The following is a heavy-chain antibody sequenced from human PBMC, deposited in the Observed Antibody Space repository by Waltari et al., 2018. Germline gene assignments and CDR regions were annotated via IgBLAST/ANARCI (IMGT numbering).Heavy chain of an antibody. V-gene: IGHV1-18*01. CDR1: GYSFNEYA. Sequence: QVQLVQSGAALKMPGASVKVSCKTSGYSFNEYAITWVRLAPAEGLEWMGWISSHSGQTNYAQKFQGRVTMTTDTSTSTAYLDLTTLKSDDTAIYFCARGPLSSVIDYWGQGTLVTVSS. J-gene: IGHJ4*02. CDR3: ARGPLSSVIDY. CDR2: ISSHSGQT. D-gene: IGHD6-25*01.